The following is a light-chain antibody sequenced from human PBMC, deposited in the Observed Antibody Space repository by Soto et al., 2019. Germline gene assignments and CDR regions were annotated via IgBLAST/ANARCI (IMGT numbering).Light chain of an antibody. J-gene: IGKJ5*01. CDR2: WAS. CDR3: QQYHSDPIT. V-gene: IGKV4-1*01. Sequence: EIVVTQSPVSLAVSLGERATINCKSSQSVLYSSNNKNYLAWYQQKPRQPPKLLIYWASTRESGVPDRFSGSGSGTDFTLTISSLQAEDVAVYYCQQYHSDPITFGQGTRLEIK. CDR1: QSVLYSSNNKNY.